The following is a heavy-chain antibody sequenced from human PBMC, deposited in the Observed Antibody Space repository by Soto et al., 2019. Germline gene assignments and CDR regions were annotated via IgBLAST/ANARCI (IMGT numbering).Heavy chain of an antibody. CDR2: ISGSGGST. D-gene: IGHD2-21*02. CDR3: AKVRVAIVVVTATPRYWYFDL. Sequence: EVQLLESGGGLVQPGGSLRLSCAASGFTFSSYAMSWVRQAPGKGLEWVSAISGSGGSTYYADSVKGRFTISRDNSKNTLYLQMSSLRAEDTAVYYCAKVRVAIVVVTATPRYWYFDLWGRGTLVTVSS. V-gene: IGHV3-23*01. J-gene: IGHJ2*01. CDR1: GFTFSSYA.